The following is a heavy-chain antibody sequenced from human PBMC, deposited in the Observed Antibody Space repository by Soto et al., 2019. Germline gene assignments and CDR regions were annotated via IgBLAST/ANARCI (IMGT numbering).Heavy chain of an antibody. CDR1: GVSVSDSNYH. D-gene: IGHD5-18*01. CDR2: IYYTGTS. CDR3: ARDRATVRVKSKYYYGMDV. V-gene: IGHV4-61*01. Sequence: QVQLQESGPGLVKPSETLSLTCSVSGVSVSDSNYHWMWIRQPPGKGLEWIGYIYYTGTSSYYPSLKSRVTFSVDRSKNQFSRKVTSVPAADAAVYYCARDRATVRVKSKYYYGMDVWGQGTTVTVSS. J-gene: IGHJ6*02.